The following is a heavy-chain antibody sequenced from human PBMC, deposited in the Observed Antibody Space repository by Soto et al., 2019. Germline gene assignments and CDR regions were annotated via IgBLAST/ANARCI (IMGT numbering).Heavy chain of an antibody. J-gene: IGHJ5*02. D-gene: IGHD2-2*01. V-gene: IGHV4-4*02. CDR2: IYHSGST. CDR3: ASKLGYCSSTSCYSNWFDP. CDR1: GGSISSSNW. Sequence: SETLSLTCAVSGGSISSSNWWSWVRQPPGKGLEWIGEIYHSGSTNYNPSLKSRVTISVDKSKNQFSLKLSSVTAADTAVYYCASKLGYCSSTSCYSNWFDPWGQGTLVTVSS.